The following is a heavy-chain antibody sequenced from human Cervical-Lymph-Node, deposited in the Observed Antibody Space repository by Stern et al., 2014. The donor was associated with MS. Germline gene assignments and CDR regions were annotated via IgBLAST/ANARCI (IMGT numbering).Heavy chain of an antibody. CDR1: RYSINSDYY. CDR2: IYHSGST. CDR3: ARARAIAVAFDL. J-gene: IGHJ2*01. V-gene: IGHV4-38-2*02. D-gene: IGHD6-19*01. Sequence: QVQLQESGPGLVKPSETLSLTCTVSRYSINSDYYWGWIRQPPGKGLEWIGSIYHSGSTYYNSSLKSRVTISVDKSKNQFPLKLSSVTAADTAVYYCARARAIAVAFDLWGRGTLVTVSS.